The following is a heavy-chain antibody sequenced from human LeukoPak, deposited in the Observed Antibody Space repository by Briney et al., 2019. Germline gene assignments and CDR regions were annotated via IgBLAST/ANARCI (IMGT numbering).Heavy chain of an antibody. CDR2: TYYRSKWYN. V-gene: IGHV6-1*01. Sequence: SQTLSLTCAISGDSVSSNSAAWSWIGQSPSRGLEWLGRTYYRSKWYNDYAVSVKSRITINADTSKNQFSLQLNSVTPEDTAVYYCARSSGGGANWFDPWGQGTLVTVSS. CDR1: GDSVSSNSAA. CDR3: ARSSGGGANWFDP. D-gene: IGHD2-15*01. J-gene: IGHJ5*02.